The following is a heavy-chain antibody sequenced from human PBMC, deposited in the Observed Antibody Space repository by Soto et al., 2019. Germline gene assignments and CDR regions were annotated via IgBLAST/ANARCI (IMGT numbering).Heavy chain of an antibody. V-gene: IGHV4-39*01. CDR2: IYYSGST. CDR1: GGSISSSSYY. D-gene: IGHD5-18*01. Sequence: PSETLSLTCTVSGGSISSSSYYWGWIRQPPGKGLEWIGGIYYSGSTYYNPSLKSRVTISVDTSKNQFSLKLSSVTAADTAVYYCARVDTAMVYWGQGTLVTVSS. J-gene: IGHJ4*02. CDR3: ARVDTAMVY.